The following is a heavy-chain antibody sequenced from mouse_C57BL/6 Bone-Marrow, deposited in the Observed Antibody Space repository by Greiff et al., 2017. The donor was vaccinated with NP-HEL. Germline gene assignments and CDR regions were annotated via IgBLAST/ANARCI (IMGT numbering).Heavy chain of an antibody. Sequence: EVQLQQSGPELVKPGASVKISCKASGYTFTDYYMNWVKQSHGKSLEWIGDINPNNGGTSYNQKFKGKATLTVDKSSSTAYMELRSLTSEDSAVYYCAILTGGGVWGTGTTVTVSS. CDR3: AILTGGGV. CDR1: GYTFTDYY. J-gene: IGHJ1*03. D-gene: IGHD1-1*01. V-gene: IGHV1-26*01. CDR2: INPNNGGT.